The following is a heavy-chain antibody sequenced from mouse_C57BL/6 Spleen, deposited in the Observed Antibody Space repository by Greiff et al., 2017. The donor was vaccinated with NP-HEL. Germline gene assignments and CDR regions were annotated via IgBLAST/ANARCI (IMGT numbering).Heavy chain of an antibody. D-gene: IGHD3-2*02. CDR2: IDPSDSET. CDR3: AIEDSSGYKAWFAY. V-gene: IGHV1-52*01. CDR1: GYTFTSYW. Sequence: VQLQQSGAELVRPGSSVKLSCKASGYTFTSYWMHWVKQRPIQGLEWIGNIDPSDSETHYNQKFKDKATLTVDKSSSTAYMQLSSLTSEDSAVYYCAIEDSSGYKAWFAYWGQGTLVTVSA. J-gene: IGHJ3*01.